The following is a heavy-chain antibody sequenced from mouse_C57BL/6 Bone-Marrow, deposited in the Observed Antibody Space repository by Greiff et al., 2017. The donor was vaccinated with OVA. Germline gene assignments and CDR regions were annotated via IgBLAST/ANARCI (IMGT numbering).Heavy chain of an antibody. V-gene: IGHV14-4*01. CDR1: GFNIKDDY. J-gene: IGHJ3*01. CDR2: IDPENGDT. Sequence: EVQLQESGAELVRPGASVKLSCTASGFNIKDDYMHWVKQRPEQGLEWIGWIDPENGDTEYASKFQGKATITADTSSNTAYLQLSSLTSEDTAVYYCTPYYDYYWGQGTLVTVSA. CDR3: TPYYDYY. D-gene: IGHD2-4*01.